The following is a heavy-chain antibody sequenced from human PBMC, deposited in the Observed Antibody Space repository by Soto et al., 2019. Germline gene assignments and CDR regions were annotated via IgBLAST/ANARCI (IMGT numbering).Heavy chain of an antibody. J-gene: IGHJ4*02. Sequence: QVQLVQSGAEVKKPGSSVKVSCKASGGTFSSNVITWVRQAPGQGLEWMGGIVPIFGTANYAQKFQGRVTITADESTSTAYMELSSLRSEDTTVYYCARRHLDDSYDYWGQGTLVTVSS. CDR1: GGTFSSNV. V-gene: IGHV1-69*12. CDR2: IVPIFGTA. CDR3: ARRHLDDSYDY.